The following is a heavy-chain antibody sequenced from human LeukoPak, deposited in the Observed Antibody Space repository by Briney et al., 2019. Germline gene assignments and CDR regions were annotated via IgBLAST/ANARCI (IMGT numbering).Heavy chain of an antibody. D-gene: IGHD2/OR15-2a*01. J-gene: IGHJ6*02. V-gene: IGHV4-30-4*01. Sequence: PSETLSLTCTVSGGSISSGDYYWSWIRQPPGTGLEWIGYIYYSGSTYYNPSLKSRVTISVDTSKNQFSLKLSSVTAADTAVYYCARARDFIYGMDVWGQGTTVTVSS. CDR2: IYYSGST. CDR3: ARARDFIYGMDV. CDR1: GGSISSGDYY.